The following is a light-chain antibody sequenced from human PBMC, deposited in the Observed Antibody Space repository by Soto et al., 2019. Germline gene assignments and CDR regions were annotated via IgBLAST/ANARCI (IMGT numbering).Light chain of an antibody. CDR3: QQYNNWPPLT. V-gene: IGKV3-15*01. CDR2: GAS. Sequence: EIVMTQSPATLSVSPGERATLSCRASQSVSSNLAWYQQKPGQAPRLLIYGASTRATGIPARFSGSGSGTEFTLTISSLQSEDFEFYYCQQYNNWPPLTSGGGTKVEIK. CDR1: QSVSSN. J-gene: IGKJ4*01.